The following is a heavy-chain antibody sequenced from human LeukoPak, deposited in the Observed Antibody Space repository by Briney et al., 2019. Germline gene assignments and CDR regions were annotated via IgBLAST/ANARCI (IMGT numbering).Heavy chain of an antibody. V-gene: IGHV3-48*04. CDR3: ARDGFSNGDPHHDGFDI. D-gene: IGHD2-8*01. CDR1: GFRFSDFG. J-gene: IGHJ3*02. Sequence: PGGSLRLSCTASGFRFSDFGMNWVRQAPGKGLEWVSYISSGSYTIYYADSVKGRFTISRDNGKNSLYLQLNSLRAEDTAVYYCARDGFSNGDPHHDGFDIWGQGTMVAVSS. CDR2: ISSGSYTI.